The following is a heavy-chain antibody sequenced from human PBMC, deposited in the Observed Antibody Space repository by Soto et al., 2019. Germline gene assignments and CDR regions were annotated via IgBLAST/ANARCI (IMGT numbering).Heavy chain of an antibody. J-gene: IGHJ4*02. CDR1: GYTFTSYD. D-gene: IGHD6-13*01. Sequence: ASVKVSCKASGYTFTSYDINWVRQATGQGLEWMGWMNPDSGNTGYAQKFQGRVTMTRNTSISTAYMELSSLRSEDTAVYYCARVARYSSSWYVTYWGQGTLVTVSS. V-gene: IGHV1-8*01. CDR2: MNPDSGNT. CDR3: ARVARYSSSWYVTY.